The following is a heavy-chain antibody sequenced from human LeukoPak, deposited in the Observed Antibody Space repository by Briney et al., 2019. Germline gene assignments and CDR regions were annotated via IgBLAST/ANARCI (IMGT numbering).Heavy chain of an antibody. CDR1: GFTFDDYA. CDR3: AKALWFGESSPRGNFDY. V-gene: IGHV3-9*01. CDR2: ISWNSGSI. J-gene: IGHJ4*02. Sequence: GGSLRLSCAASGFTFDDYAMHWVRQAPGKGLEWVSGISWNSGSIGYADSVKGRFTISRDNAKNSLYLQMNSLRAEDTALYYCAKALWFGESSPRGNFDYWGQGTLVTVSS. D-gene: IGHD3-10*01.